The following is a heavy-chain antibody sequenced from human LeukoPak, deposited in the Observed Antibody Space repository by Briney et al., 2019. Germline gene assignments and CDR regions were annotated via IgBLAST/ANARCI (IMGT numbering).Heavy chain of an antibody. Sequence: GGSLRLSCAASGFTFSSYGMHWVRQAPGKGLEWVAFIRYDGSNKYYADSVKGRFTISRDNSKNTLYLQMNSLRAEDTAVYYCARDGDLQEERSFDYWGQGTLVTVSS. D-gene: IGHD1-1*01. V-gene: IGHV3-30*02. CDR2: IRYDGSNK. CDR1: GFTFSSYG. CDR3: ARDGDLQEERSFDY. J-gene: IGHJ4*02.